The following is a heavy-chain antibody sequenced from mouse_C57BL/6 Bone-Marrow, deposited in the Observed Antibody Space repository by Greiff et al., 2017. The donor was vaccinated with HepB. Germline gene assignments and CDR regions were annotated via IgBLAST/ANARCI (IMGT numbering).Heavy chain of an antibody. V-gene: IGHV5-6*01. D-gene: IGHD1-1*01. J-gene: IGHJ2*01. CDR3: ARHDDYYYGSSYGC. Sequence: EVHLVESGGDLVKPGGSLKLSCAASGFTFSSYGMSWVRQTPDKRLEWVATISSGGSYTYYPDSVKGRFTISRDNAKNTLYLQMSSLKSEDTAMYYCARHDDYYYGSSYGCWGQGTTLTVSS. CDR2: ISSGGSYT. CDR1: GFTFSSYG.